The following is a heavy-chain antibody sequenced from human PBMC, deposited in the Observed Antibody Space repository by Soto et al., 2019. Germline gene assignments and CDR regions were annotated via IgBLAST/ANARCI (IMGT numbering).Heavy chain of an antibody. Sequence: GASVKVSCKASGYTFTGYYMHWVRQAPGQGLEWMGWINPNSGGTNYAQKFQGRVTMTRDTSISTAYMELSRLRSDDTAVYYCARDIVLMVYVTSYYYYYGMDVWGQGTTVTVSS. CDR1: GYTFTGYY. CDR2: INPNSGGT. D-gene: IGHD2-8*01. J-gene: IGHJ6*02. V-gene: IGHV1-2*02. CDR3: ARDIVLMVYVTSYYYYYGMDV.